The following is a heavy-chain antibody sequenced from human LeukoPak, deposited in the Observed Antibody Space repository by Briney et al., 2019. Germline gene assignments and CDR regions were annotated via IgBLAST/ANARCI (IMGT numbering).Heavy chain of an antibody. CDR3: AKQYSSSWHYFDY. CDR2: ISGSGST. J-gene: IGHJ4*02. Sequence: GGSLRLSCAASGFTLSSYAISWVRQAPGKGLEWVSAISGSGSTYYADSVKGRFTISRDNSKNTLYLQMNSLRAEDTAVYHCAKQYSSSWHYFDYWGQGTLVTVSS. D-gene: IGHD6-13*01. V-gene: IGHV3-23*01. CDR1: GFTLSSYA.